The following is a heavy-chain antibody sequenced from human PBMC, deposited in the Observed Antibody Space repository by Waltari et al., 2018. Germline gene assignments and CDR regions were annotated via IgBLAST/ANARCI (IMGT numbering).Heavy chain of an antibody. J-gene: IGHJ2*01. CDR2: LYRGGSP. V-gene: IGHV3-53*01. Sequence: EVQLVESGGGLIQPGGSLRLSCAASGFTVSSNYMSWVRRAPGKGLEWVSILYRGGSPYYADSVKGRFTISRDSSKNTLYLQMHSLRVEDTAVYYCARAPMPLWFGNWYFDLWGRGALVTVSS. D-gene: IGHD3-10*01. CDR1: GFTVSSNY. CDR3: ARAPMPLWFGNWYFDL.